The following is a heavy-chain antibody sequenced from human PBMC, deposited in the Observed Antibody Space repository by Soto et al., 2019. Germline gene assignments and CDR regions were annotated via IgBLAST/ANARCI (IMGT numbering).Heavy chain of an antibody. CDR3: AKGLRPRSYSFEYYFDY. CDR2: ISGSGDNT. V-gene: IGHV3-23*01. J-gene: IGHJ4*02. D-gene: IGHD1-26*01. Sequence: GGSLRLSCAASGFTFSSFGMSWVRQAPGKGLEGVSGISGSGDNTYYADSVKGRFTISRDNSKNTLYLQMNSLRGEDTAVYYCAKGLRPRSYSFEYYFDYWGQGSLVTVSS. CDR1: GFTFSSFG.